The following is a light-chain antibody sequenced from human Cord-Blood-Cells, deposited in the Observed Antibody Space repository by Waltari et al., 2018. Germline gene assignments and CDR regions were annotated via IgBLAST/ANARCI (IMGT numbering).Light chain of an antibody. J-gene: IGKJ1*01. CDR2: DAS. CDR1: QSISSW. CDR3: QQYNSYST. V-gene: IGKV1-5*01. Sequence: DIQMTQSPSTLSASVGDRVTITCRASQSISSWLAWYQQKSWKAPKLLIYDASSLESGIPSRCSGSGSGTEFTLTISSLQPDDFATYYCQQYNSYSTFGQGTKVEIK.